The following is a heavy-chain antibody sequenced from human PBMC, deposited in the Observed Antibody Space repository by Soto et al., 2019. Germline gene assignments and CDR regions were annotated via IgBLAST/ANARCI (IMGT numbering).Heavy chain of an antibody. CDR3: AREGSGSYYNDPNYYYYYGMDV. D-gene: IGHD3-10*01. V-gene: IGHV4-61*08. CDR2: IYYSGST. J-gene: IGHJ6*02. CDR1: GDSVSGGGYY. Sequence: QVQLQESGPGLVKPSETLSLICTVSGDSVSGGGYYWTWIRQPPGKVLEWIGYIYYSGSTYYNPSLKSRVTISVDTSKNQFSLKLSSVTAADTAVYYCAREGSGSYYNDPNYYYYYGMDVWGQGTTVTVSS.